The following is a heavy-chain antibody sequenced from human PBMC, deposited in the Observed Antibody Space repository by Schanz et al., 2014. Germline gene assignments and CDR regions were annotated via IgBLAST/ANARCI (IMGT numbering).Heavy chain of an antibody. CDR2: MNPNSGNT. D-gene: IGHD3-9*01. V-gene: IGHV1-8*02. Sequence: QVQLVQSGAEVKKPGASVRLSREASGYTFTSYDINWVRQAPGQGLEWMGWMNPNSGNTGYAQKFQGRVTMTADKSTSTVYMEVSGLRSEDAAVYYCAKVDRTRYYAMDVWGQGTTVTVSS. J-gene: IGHJ6*02. CDR1: GYTFTSYD. CDR3: AKVDRTRYYAMDV.